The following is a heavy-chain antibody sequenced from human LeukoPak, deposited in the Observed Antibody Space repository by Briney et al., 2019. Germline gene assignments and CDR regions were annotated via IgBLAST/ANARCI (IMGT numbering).Heavy chain of an antibody. CDR3: TTYGSGRKFDY. J-gene: IGHJ4*02. Sequence: GGSHRLSCAASGFSFSDAWMSWVRQIPGKGLEWVGRIESKTDGGTTDYAAPVKGRFTISRDDSTNTLYLQMNSLKSEDTAVYYCTTYGSGRKFDYWGQGILVIVSS. CDR2: IESKTDGGTT. V-gene: IGHV3-15*04. CDR1: GFSFSDAW. D-gene: IGHD3-10*01.